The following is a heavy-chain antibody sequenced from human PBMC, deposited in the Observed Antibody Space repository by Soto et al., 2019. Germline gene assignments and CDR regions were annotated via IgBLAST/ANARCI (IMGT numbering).Heavy chain of an antibody. CDR2: IDPSDSYT. V-gene: IGHV5-10-1*01. D-gene: IGHD1-7*01. CDR1: GYSFTSYW. J-gene: IGHJ6*02. Sequence: GESLKISCKGSGYSFTSYWISWVRQMPGKGLEWMGRIDPSDSYTNYSPSFQGHVTISADKSISTAYLQWGSLKASDTAMYYCARILDWTGTTLDSGTFGGGMDVWGQGTTVTVSS. CDR3: ARILDWTGTTLDSGTFGGGMDV.